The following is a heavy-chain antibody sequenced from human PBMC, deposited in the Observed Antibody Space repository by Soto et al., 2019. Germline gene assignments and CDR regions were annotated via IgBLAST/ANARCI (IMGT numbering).Heavy chain of an antibody. CDR1: GFTFSSYA. D-gene: IGHD5-18*01. J-gene: IGHJ6*02. V-gene: IGHV3-23*01. CDR2: ISGSGGIT. CDR3: AKGIPDTGGYYYYSMDV. Sequence: EVKLLDSGGGLVQTGGSLRLSCAASGFTFSSYAMGWVRQAPGKGLDWVSVISGSGGITYFADSVKGRFTISRDNSKNILYLQMNSLRAEDTAVYYCAKGIPDTGGYYYYSMDVWGQGTAVTVSS.